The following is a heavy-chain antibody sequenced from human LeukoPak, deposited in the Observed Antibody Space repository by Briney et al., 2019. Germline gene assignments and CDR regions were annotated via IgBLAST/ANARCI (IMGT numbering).Heavy chain of an antibody. Sequence: ASVKVSCKASGYTFTGYYMHWVRQAPGQGLAWMGWINPNSGGTNYAQKFQGRVTMTRDTSISTAYMELSRLRSDDTAVYYCARDQLRYFDWLLFYYWGQGTLVTVSS. J-gene: IGHJ4*02. V-gene: IGHV1-2*02. D-gene: IGHD3-9*01. CDR2: INPNSGGT. CDR3: ARDQLRYFDWLLFYY. CDR1: GYTFTGYY.